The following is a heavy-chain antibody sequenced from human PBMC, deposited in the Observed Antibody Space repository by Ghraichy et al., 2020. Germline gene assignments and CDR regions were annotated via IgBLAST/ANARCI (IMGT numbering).Heavy chain of an antibody. D-gene: IGHD1-26*01. V-gene: IGHV4-39*01. CDR3: TGEIRGVGSDY. CDR2: IYHSGST. Sequence: SETLSLTCTVSGDSISGSSYYWGWIRQPPGQGLEWIGTIYHSGSTYYKPSLKSRVTISVDTSKNQFSLKLNSLTAAATAVYYCTGEIRGVGSDYWGQGTLVTVSS. CDR1: GDSISGSSYY. J-gene: IGHJ4*02.